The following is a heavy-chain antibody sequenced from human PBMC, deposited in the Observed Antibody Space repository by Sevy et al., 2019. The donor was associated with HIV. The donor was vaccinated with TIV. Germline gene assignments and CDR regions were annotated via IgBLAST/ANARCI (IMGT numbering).Heavy chain of an antibody. D-gene: IGHD3-3*01. CDR1: GFTFSGSA. V-gene: IGHV3-64D*09. CDR2: ISSSGSSA. J-gene: IGHJ6*02. Sequence: GESLKISCSASGFTFSGSALHWVRQAPGKGLEYVSVISSSGSSACYAASVRGRFTISRDNSKNTLYLQMRSLRAEDTAVYYCVKDSIFYDSSSGYRPFYYYGMDVWGQGTSVTVSS. CDR3: VKDSIFYDSSSGYRPFYYYGMDV.